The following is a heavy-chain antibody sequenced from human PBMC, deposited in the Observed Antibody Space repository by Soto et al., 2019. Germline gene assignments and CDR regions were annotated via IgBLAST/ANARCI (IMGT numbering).Heavy chain of an antibody. CDR3: ARDLGYYDSSGYFDY. CDR2: ISSSDSIV. CDR1: GFTFSDYY. Sequence: GGSLRLSCAASGFTFSDYYMSWIRQAPGKGLEWVSYISSSDSIVSYADSVKGRFTISRDNAKNSLYLQINSLRAEDTAVYFCARDLGYYDSSGYFDYWGQGTLVTVSS. V-gene: IGHV3-11*01. D-gene: IGHD3-22*01. J-gene: IGHJ4*02.